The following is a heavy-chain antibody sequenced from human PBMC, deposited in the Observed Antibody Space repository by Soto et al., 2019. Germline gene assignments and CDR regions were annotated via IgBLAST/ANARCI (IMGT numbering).Heavy chain of an antibody. V-gene: IGHV4-59*12. CDR2: IYHSGST. J-gene: IGHJ6*02. CDR1: GGSISSYY. CDR3: ARDNGELDYYGMDV. D-gene: IGHD4-17*01. Sequence: SETLSLTCSVSGGSISSYYWSWVRQPPGKGLEWIGEIYHSGSTNYNPSLKSRVTISVDKSKNQFSLKLSSVTAADTAVYYCARDNGELDYYGMDVWGQGTTVTVSS.